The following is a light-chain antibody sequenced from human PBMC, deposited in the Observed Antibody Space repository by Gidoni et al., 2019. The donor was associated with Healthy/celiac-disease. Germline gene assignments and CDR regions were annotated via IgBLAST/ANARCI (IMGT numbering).Light chain of an antibody. CDR2: SNN. CDR3: AAWDDSLNGFYV. V-gene: IGLV1-44*01. Sequence: QSVLTQPPSASGTPGQRVTISCSGSSPNIGSNTVNWYQQLPGTAPKLLIYSNNQRPSWVPDRCSGSKSGTSASLAISGLQSEDEADYYCAAWDDSLNGFYVFGTGTKVTVL. J-gene: IGLJ1*01. CDR1: SPNIGSNT.